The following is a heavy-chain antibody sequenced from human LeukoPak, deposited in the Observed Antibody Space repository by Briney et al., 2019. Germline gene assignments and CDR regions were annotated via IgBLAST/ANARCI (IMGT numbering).Heavy chain of an antibody. V-gene: IGHV1-2*02. J-gene: IGHJ4*02. CDR3: ARALNIVGATYDY. CDR1: GYTFTGYY. D-gene: IGHD1-26*01. CDR2: INPNSGGT. Sequence: ASVKVSCKASGYTFTGYYMHWVRQAPGQGLEWMGWINPNSGGTNYAQKFQGRVTITRDTSTSTVYMELSSLRSEDTAVYYCARALNIVGATYDYWGQGTLVTVSS.